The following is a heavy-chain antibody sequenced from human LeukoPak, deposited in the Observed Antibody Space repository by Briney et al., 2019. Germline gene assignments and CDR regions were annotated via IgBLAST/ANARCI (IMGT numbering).Heavy chain of an antibody. CDR1: GGSISSSNW. V-gene: IGHV4-4*02. CDR2: IYHSGST. Sequence: SETLSLTCAVSGGSISSSNWWSWVRQPPGKGLEWIGEIYHSGSTNYNPSLKSRVTISVDKSKNQFSLKLSSVTAADTAVYYCARGRPSYYDSIPFDYWGQGTLVTVSS. D-gene: IGHD3-22*01. J-gene: IGHJ4*02. CDR3: ARGRPSYYDSIPFDY.